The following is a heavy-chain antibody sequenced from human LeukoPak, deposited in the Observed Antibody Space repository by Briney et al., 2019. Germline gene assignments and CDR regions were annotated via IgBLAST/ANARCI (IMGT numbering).Heavy chain of an antibody. CDR2: IFYSGTT. CDR1: GGSIRSTRAY. Sequence: KPSETLSLSCTVSGGSIRSTRAYWAWLRQPPGTRPEWIGTIFYSGTTYYNPSLKSRVTISVDTSKNQFSLKLTSVTAADTAVYYCARQSRGWGIDYWGQGTLVTVSS. D-gene: IGHD3-16*01. CDR3: ARQSRGWGIDY. V-gene: IGHV4-39*01. J-gene: IGHJ4*02.